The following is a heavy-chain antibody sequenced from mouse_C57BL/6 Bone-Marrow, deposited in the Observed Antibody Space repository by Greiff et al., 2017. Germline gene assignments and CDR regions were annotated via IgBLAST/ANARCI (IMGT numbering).Heavy chain of an antibody. J-gene: IGHJ3*01. Sequence: EVQRVESGPGLVKPSQSLSLTCSVTGYSITSGYYWNWIRQFPGNKLEWMGYISYDGSNNYNPSLKNRISITRDTSKNQFFLKLNSVTTEDTATYSCARGGWLPRFAYWGQGTLVTVSA. CDR1: GYSITSGYY. CDR2: ISYDGSN. CDR3: ARGGWLPRFAY. D-gene: IGHD2-3*01. V-gene: IGHV3-6*01.